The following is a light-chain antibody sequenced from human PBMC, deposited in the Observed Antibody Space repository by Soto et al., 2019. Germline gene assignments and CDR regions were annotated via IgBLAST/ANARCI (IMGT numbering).Light chain of an antibody. V-gene: IGLV2-14*03. J-gene: IGLJ3*02. Sequence: SALTQPASVSGSPGQSITISCTGTGSDIGNYNYVSWYQQCPDKAPKLIIYDVSVRPSGISERFSGFKSGNTASLTISGLQAEDEADYYCSSFTINSARVFGGGTKLTVL. CDR2: DVS. CDR3: SSFTINSARV. CDR1: GSDIGNYNY.